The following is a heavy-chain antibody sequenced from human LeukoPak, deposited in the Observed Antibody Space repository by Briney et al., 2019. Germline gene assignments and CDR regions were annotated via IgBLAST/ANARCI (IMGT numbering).Heavy chain of an antibody. Sequence: GASVKVSCKASDYTFTRSGISWVRQAPGQGLEWMGGIIPIFGTANYAQKFQGRVTITADESTSTAYMELSSLRSEDTAVYYCARGRMAGTYVFDSWGQGTLVTVSS. D-gene: IGHD6-19*01. CDR1: DYTFTRSG. CDR3: ARGRMAGTYVFDS. CDR2: IIPIFGTA. J-gene: IGHJ4*02. V-gene: IGHV1-69*13.